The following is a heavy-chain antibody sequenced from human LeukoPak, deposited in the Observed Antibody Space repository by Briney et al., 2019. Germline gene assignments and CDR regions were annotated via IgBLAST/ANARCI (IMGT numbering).Heavy chain of an antibody. CDR1: GYSFTSYW. CDR2: IYPGDSNT. CDR3: ARYPRGGRSDCCSGGIGVVY. J-gene: IGHJ4*02. D-gene: IGHD2-15*01. Sequence: PGDSLKISCKGSGYSFTSYWIAWVRQMPGRGLEWIGVIYPGDSNTKYSPSCQGQVTISADTSTSTAYLKWSSLKASDTAMYYCARYPRGGRSDCCSGGIGVVYWGQGTLVTVSS. V-gene: IGHV5-51*01.